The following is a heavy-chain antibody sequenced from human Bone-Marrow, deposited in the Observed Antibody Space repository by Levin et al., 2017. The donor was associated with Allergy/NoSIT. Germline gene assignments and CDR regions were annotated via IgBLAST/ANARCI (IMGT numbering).Heavy chain of an antibody. CDR3: AKVPQGELGYYYYYMDV. CDR1: GFTFSNYA. J-gene: IGHJ6*03. Sequence: LSLPCAASGFTFSNYAVSWVRQAPGKGLEWVSTIGVTASNTYYAGSVKGRFTISRDNSKNTLSLQMNSLRAEDSAVYYCAKVPQGELGYYYYYMDVWGKGTTVTVSS. D-gene: IGHD3-16*01. V-gene: IGHV3-23*01. CDR2: IGVTASNT.